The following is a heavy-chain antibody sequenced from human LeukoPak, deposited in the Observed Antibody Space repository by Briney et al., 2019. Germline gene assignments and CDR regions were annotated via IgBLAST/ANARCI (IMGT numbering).Heavy chain of an antibody. V-gene: IGHV3-9*03. CDR3: AKGGSSSGLSGYHFDY. CDR2: ISWNSYTT. D-gene: IGHD2-2*01. J-gene: IGHJ4*02. CDR1: GFTFNDYA. Sequence: GGSLRLSCAASGFTFNDYAMHWVRQAPGKGLEWVSGISWNSYTTDYADSVKGRFTISRDNAKNSLYLQMNSLRAEDMALYYCAKGGSSSGLSGYHFDYWGQGTLVTVSS.